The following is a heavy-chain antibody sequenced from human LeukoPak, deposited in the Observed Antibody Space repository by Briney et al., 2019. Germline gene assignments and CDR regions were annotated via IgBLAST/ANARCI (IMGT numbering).Heavy chain of an antibody. CDR2: IYPAASAT. CDR3: ARASYCTSTTCYGAVVDC. V-gene: IGHV5-51*01. J-gene: IGHJ4*02. Sequence: GESLKISCKGSGYSFTSYWIGWVRQMPGKGLEGMGIIYPAASATRYSQSFQGQVTISAAKSISTAYLQWSSLEASDNAMYYCARASYCTSTTCYGAVVDCWGQGTLVTVSS. CDR1: GYSFTSYW. D-gene: IGHD2-2*01.